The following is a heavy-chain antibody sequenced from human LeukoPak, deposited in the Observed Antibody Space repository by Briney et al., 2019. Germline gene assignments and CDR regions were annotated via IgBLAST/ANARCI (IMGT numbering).Heavy chain of an antibody. CDR2: IIPIFGTA. D-gene: IGHD3-22*01. V-gene: IGHV1-69*13. CDR3: ARYYYDSSGYLGNYYYYGMDV. Sequence: GASVKVSCKASGYTFTSYAISWVRQAPGQGLEWMGGIIPIFGTANYAQKFQGRVTITADESTSTAYMELSSLRSEDTAVYYCARYYYDSSGYLGNYYYYGMDVWGQGTTVTVSS. CDR1: GYTFTSYA. J-gene: IGHJ6*02.